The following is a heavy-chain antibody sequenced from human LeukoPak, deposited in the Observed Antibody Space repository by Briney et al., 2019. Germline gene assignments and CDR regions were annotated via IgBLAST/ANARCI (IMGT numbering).Heavy chain of an antibody. D-gene: IGHD3-10*01. CDR3: AKGGLYFASGSYLDY. CDR1: GFTFRDYY. Sequence: PGGSLRLSCAASGFTFRDYYMTWIRQAPGKGLEWVSSISGSGGSTYYADSVKGRFTISRDSSKNTLFLQMNSLRAEDTAIYYCAKGGLYFASGSYLDYWGQGTLVTVPS. CDR2: ISGSGGST. J-gene: IGHJ4*02. V-gene: IGHV3-23*01.